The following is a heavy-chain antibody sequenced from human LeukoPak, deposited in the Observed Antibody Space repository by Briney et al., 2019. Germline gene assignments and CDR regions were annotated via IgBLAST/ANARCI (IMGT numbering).Heavy chain of an antibody. D-gene: IGHD1-26*01. Sequence: GGSLRLSCAASGFDFSNQAMSRVRQAPGKGLEWVSGISGGGGATYSADSVKGRFTISRDNSKNTMYLQMKSLRVEDTALYYCATISGNFDYLDYWGQGTLVTVSS. V-gene: IGHV3-23*01. CDR3: ATISGNFDYLDY. CDR2: ISGGGGAT. CDR1: GFDFSNQA. J-gene: IGHJ4*02.